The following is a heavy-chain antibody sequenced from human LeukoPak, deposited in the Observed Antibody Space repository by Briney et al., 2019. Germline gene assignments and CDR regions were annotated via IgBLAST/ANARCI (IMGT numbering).Heavy chain of an antibody. V-gene: IGHV1-46*01. CDR3: ARGNPRIQLWLLGFDY. CDR1: GYTFTSYY. Sequence: ASVKVSCKASGYTFTSYYMHWVRQAPGQGLEWMGTINPSGGSTSYAQKFQGRVTMTRDTSTSTVYMELSSLRSEDTAVYYCARGNPRIQLWLLGFDYWGQGTLVTVSS. J-gene: IGHJ4*02. CDR2: INPSGGST. D-gene: IGHD5-18*01.